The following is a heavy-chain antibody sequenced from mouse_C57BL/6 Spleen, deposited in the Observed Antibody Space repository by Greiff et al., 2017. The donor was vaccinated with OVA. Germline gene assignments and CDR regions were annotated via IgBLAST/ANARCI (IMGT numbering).Heavy chain of an antibody. Sequence: EVSLGEAGGVVVKPGGSLKLSCAASGFTFSDYGMHWVRQAPEKGLEWVAYISSGSSTIYYADTVKGRFTISRDNAKNTLFLQMTSLRSEDTAMYYCARWGWLLLDYWGQGTTLTVSS. V-gene: IGHV5-17*01. CDR1: GFTFSDYG. D-gene: IGHD2-3*01. CDR2: ISSGSSTI. J-gene: IGHJ2*01. CDR3: ARWGWLLLDY.